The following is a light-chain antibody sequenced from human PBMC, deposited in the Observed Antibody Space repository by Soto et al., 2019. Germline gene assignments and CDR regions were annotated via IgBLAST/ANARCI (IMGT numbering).Light chain of an antibody. CDR1: QSVSSSY. J-gene: IGKJ1*01. CDR2: AAS. Sequence: EIVLTQSPGTLSLSPGERATLSCRASQSVSSSYLAWYQQKGGQAPRLLIYAASSRAPGIPDRFSGSGSGTVFTLTISGLEPEDFGVYYCQQYGSSPWTFGQGTKVDIK. CDR3: QQYGSSPWT. V-gene: IGKV3-20*01.